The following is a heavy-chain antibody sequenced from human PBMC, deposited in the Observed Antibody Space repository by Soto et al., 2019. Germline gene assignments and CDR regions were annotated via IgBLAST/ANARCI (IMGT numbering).Heavy chain of an antibody. D-gene: IGHD3-3*01. Sequence: GESLKISCAASGFTFSSYAMSWVRQAPGKGLEWVSAISGSGGSTYYADSVKGRFTISRDNSKNTLYLQMNSLRAEDTAVYYCAKINALALGVVTKYFDYWGQGTLVTVSS. J-gene: IGHJ4*02. CDR3: AKINALALGVVTKYFDY. V-gene: IGHV3-23*01. CDR1: GFTFSSYA. CDR2: ISGSGGST.